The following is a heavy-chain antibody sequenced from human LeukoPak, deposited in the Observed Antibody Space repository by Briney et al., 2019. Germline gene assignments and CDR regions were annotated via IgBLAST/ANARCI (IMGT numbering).Heavy chain of an antibody. D-gene: IGHD6-19*01. V-gene: IGHV3-48*03. Sequence: GGSLRLSCAASGFTFSTYKMNWVRQAPGKGLEWVSYISGSGSTIYYADSVKGRFTISRDNAKNSLYLQMNSLRAEDTAVYYCARAEYSSGWFFDYWGQGAQVTVSS. CDR1: GFTFSTYK. J-gene: IGHJ4*02. CDR2: ISGSGSTI. CDR3: ARAEYSSGWFFDY.